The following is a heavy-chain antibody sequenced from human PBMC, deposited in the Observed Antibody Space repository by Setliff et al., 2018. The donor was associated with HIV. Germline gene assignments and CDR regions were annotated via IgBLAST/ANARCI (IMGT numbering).Heavy chain of an antibody. Sequence: PSETLSLTCTVSGGSISSHYWSWIRQPPGKGLEWIGTIYYSGSTYYNTSLKSRVTISVDTSKNQFSLKLSSVTAADTAVYYCARDPWVRGVIMAPDYWGQGTLVTVSS. CDR3: ARDPWVRGVIMAPDY. D-gene: IGHD3-10*01. CDR1: GGSISSHY. V-gene: IGHV4-59*11. CDR2: IYYSGST. J-gene: IGHJ4*02.